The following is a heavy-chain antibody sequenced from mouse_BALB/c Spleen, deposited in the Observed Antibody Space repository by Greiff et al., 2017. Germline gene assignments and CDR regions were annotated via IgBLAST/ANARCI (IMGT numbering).Heavy chain of an antibody. CDR1: GYSITSGYY. Sequence: EVQLQESGPGLVKPSQSLSLTCSVTGYSITSGYYWNWIRQFPGNKLEWMGYISYDGSNNYNPSLKNRISITRDTSKNQFFLKLNSVTTEDTATYYCARGGMITTTTTTTLFDYWGQGTTLTVSS. CDR3: ARGGMITTTTTTTLFDY. CDR2: ISYDGSN. V-gene: IGHV3-6*02. J-gene: IGHJ2*01. D-gene: IGHD2-4*01.